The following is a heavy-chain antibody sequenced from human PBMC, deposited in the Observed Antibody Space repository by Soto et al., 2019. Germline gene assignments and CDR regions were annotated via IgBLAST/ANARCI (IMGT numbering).Heavy chain of an antibody. CDR1: GGSISSGGYY. CDR3: ARDPAGYMDV. Sequence: SDTLSLTCTVSGGSISSGGYYWSLIRQHPGKGLEWIGYIYYSGSTYYNPSLKSRVTISVDTSKNQFSLKLSSVTAADTAVYYCARDPAGYMDVWGKGTTVTVSS. CDR2: IYYSGST. V-gene: IGHV4-31*03. J-gene: IGHJ6*03. D-gene: IGHD6-19*01.